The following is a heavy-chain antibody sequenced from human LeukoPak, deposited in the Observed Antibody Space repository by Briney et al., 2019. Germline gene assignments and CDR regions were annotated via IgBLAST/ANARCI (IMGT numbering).Heavy chain of an antibody. J-gene: IGHJ3*02. V-gene: IGHV3-53*01. CDR2: IYSGGST. D-gene: IGHD3/OR15-3a*01. Sequence: GGSLRLSCAASGFTVSSNYMSWVRQAPGKGLEWVSVIYSGGSTYYADSVKGRFTISRDNSKNTLHLQMNSLRAEDTAVYYCAREGLDYLRAFDIWGQGTMVTVSS. CDR3: AREGLDYLRAFDI. CDR1: GFTVSSNY.